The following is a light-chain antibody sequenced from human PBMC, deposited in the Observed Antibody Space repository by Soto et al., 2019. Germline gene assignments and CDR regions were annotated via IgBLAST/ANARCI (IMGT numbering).Light chain of an antibody. Sequence: EIVLTQSPATLSLSPGERATLSCRASQDISSSLAWYQQIPGQAPRLLIYGASNRATGIPARFSGSGSGTDFTLTISSLEPEDFVFYYCQQRSNWPPGPFGQGTKVEIK. J-gene: IGKJ1*01. V-gene: IGKV3-11*01. CDR3: QQRSNWPPGP. CDR1: QDISSS. CDR2: GAS.